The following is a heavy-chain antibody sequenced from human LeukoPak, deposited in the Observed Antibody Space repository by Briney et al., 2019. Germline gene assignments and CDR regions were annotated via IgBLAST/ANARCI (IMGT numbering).Heavy chain of an antibody. V-gene: IGHV3-23*01. J-gene: IGHJ5*02. D-gene: IGHD5-12*01. Sequence: GGSLRLSCAASGFTFSSYWMSWVRQAPGKGLEWVSAISGSGGSTYYADSVKGRFTISRDNPKNTLYLQMNSLRAEDTAVYYCAKGSGYSGYDSLSGVDPWGQGTLVTVSS. CDR1: GFTFSSYW. CDR3: AKGSGYSGYDSLSGVDP. CDR2: ISGSGGST.